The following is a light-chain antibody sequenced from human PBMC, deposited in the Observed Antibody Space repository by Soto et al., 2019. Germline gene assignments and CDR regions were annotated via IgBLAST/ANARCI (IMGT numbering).Light chain of an antibody. J-gene: IGKJ1*01. CDR3: QHYVTSLTT. CDR1: QSVGTSY. Sequence: EIVLPQSPGTLSLSPGESAALSCRASQSVGTSYLAWYQQNPGQAPRLVIFGASIRVTGIPDRFIGSGSGTDFTLTISRLEPEEFAVYYCQHYVTSLTTVGQGTKVDIK. V-gene: IGKV3-20*01. CDR2: GAS.